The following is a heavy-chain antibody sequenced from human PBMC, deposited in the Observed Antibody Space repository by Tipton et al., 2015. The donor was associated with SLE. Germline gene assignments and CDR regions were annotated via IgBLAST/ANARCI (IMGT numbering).Heavy chain of an antibody. CDR2: IYYSGST. D-gene: IGHD4-23*01. CDR1: GGSISSYY. V-gene: IGHV4-59*08. Sequence: LSLTCTVSGGSISSYYWSWIRQPPGKGLEWIGYIYYSGSTNYNPSLKSRVTRSVDTSKNQFSLKLSSVTAADTAVYYCATPGGNSDAFDIWGQGTMVTVSS. J-gene: IGHJ3*02. CDR3: ATPGGNSDAFDI.